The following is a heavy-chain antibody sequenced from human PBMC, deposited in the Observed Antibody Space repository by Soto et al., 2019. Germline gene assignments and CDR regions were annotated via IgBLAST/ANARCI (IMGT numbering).Heavy chain of an antibody. V-gene: IGHV3-21*01. CDR3: ARGRADSSSSEYVDYYYYYMDV. D-gene: IGHD6-6*01. CDR2: ITSSSSYI. J-gene: IGHJ6*03. Sequence: EVQLVESGGGLVKPGGSLRLSCAASGFTFSGYSMNWVRQAPGKGLEWVSSITSSSSYIYYADSVKGRFTISRDNAKNSLYLQMNSLIAEDTAVYYCARGRADSSSSEYVDYYYYYMDVWGKGTTVTVSS. CDR1: GFTFSGYS.